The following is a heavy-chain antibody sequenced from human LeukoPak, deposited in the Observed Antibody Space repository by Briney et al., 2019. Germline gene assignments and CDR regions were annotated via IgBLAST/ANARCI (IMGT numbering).Heavy chain of an antibody. D-gene: IGHD3-9*01. CDR2: IKTDGSEK. CDR3: ARDYTGYFP. V-gene: IGHV3-7*03. Sequence: GGSLSLSCEASGFTFSSYWMSWVRQAPGKGLEWVANIKTDGSEKYYVDSVKGRFTISRDNAKNSLYLQMNSLRAEDTAVYYCARDYTGYFPWGQGTLVIVSS. CDR1: GFTFSSYW. J-gene: IGHJ5*02.